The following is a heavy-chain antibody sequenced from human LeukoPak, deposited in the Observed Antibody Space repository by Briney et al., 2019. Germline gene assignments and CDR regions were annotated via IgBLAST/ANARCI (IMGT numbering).Heavy chain of an antibody. Sequence: PGGSLRLSCAASGFTFSSYSMNWVRQAPGNGLEWVSSISSSSSYIYYADSEKGRFTISRDNAKNSLYLQMNSLRAEDTAVYYCARDPRWDYVWGSYLYGMDVWGQGTTVTVSS. J-gene: IGHJ6*02. CDR1: GFTFSSYS. CDR2: ISSSSSYI. CDR3: ARDPRWDYVWGSYLYGMDV. D-gene: IGHD3-16*02. V-gene: IGHV3-21*01.